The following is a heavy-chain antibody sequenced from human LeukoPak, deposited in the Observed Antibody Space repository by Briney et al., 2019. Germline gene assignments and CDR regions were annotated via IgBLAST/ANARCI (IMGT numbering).Heavy chain of an antibody. CDR3: ARRPTDYYGSGSYSD. CDR2: IYYSGST. J-gene: IGHJ4*02. D-gene: IGHD3-10*01. CDR1: GGSISSYY. V-gene: IGHV4-59*08. Sequence: SETLSLTCTVSGGSISSYYWSWIRQPPGKGLEWIGYIYYSGSTNYNPSLKSRVTISVDTSKNQFSLKLSSVTAADTAVYYCARRPTDYYGSGSYSDWGQGTLVTVSS.